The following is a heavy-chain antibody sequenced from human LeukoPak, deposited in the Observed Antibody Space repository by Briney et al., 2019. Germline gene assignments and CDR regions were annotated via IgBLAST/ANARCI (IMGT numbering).Heavy chain of an antibody. CDR2: IKQDGSEK. J-gene: IGHJ4*02. CDR1: GFTFSSYW. CDR3: ARGARSVVPAASFDY. D-gene: IGHD2-2*01. V-gene: IGHV3-7*01. Sequence: PGGSLRLSCAASGFTFSSYWMSWVRQALGKGLEWVANIKQDGSEKYYVDSVKGRFTISRDNAKNSLYLQMNSLRAEDTAVYYCARGARSVVPAASFDYWGQGTLVTVSS.